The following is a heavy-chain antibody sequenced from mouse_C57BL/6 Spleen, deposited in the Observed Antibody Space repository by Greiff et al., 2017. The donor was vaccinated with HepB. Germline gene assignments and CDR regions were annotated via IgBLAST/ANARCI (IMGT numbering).Heavy chain of an antibody. Sequence: QVQLQQPGAELVKPGASVKLSCKASGYTFTSYWMQWVKQRPGQGLEWIGEIDPSDSYTNYNQKFKGKATLTVDTSSSTAYMQRSSLTSEDAAVYYCARGSSYGNDWGQGTTLTVSS. V-gene: IGHV1-50*01. J-gene: IGHJ2*01. CDR2: IDPSDSYT. CDR1: GYTFTSYW. D-gene: IGHD2-1*01. CDR3: ARGSSYGND.